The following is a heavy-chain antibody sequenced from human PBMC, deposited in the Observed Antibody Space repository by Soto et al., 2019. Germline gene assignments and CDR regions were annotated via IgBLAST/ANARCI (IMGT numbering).Heavy chain of an antibody. J-gene: IGHJ6*02. CDR2: IMPIFGAA. CDR3: AGDKDRQQLGGNYYYIMDV. CDR1: GGTFSSSA. V-gene: IGHV1-69*12. Sequence: QVQLVQSGADAMKTGSSVKVSCKASGGTFSSSAFSWVRQAPGQGLEWMGGIMPIFGAADYGQKLQGRVTYTADESTSTAYMELSSLRSEDTGVYYCAGDKDRQQLGGNYYYIMDVWGQGTTVTVSS. D-gene: IGHD3-3*02.